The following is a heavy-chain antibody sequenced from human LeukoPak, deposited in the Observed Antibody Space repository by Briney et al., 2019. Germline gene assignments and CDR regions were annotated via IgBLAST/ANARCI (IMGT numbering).Heavy chain of an antibody. J-gene: IGHJ6*04. CDR3: AELGLTMIGGV. V-gene: IGHV3-21*01. CDR2: ISSSSSYI. CDR1: GFTFSSYS. Sequence: NPGGSLRLSCAASGFTFSSYSMNWVRQAPGKGLEWVSSISSSSSYIYYADSVKGRFTISRDNAKNSLYLQMNSLRAEDTAVYYCAELGLTMIGGVWGKGTTVTISS. D-gene: IGHD3-10*02.